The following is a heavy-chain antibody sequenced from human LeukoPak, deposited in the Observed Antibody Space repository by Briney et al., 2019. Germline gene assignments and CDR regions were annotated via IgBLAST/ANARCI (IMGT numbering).Heavy chain of an antibody. V-gene: IGHV3-30-3*01. CDR1: GGSISSSN. J-gene: IGHJ4*02. D-gene: IGHD4-17*01. CDR3: ARDRDYGDYKLAF. Sequence: TLSLTCAVSGGSISSSNWWSWVRQPPGKGLEWVAVISYDGSNKYYADSVKGRFTISRDNSKNTLYLQMNSLRAEDTAVYYCARDRDYGDYKLAFWGQGTLVTVSS. CDR2: ISYDGSNK.